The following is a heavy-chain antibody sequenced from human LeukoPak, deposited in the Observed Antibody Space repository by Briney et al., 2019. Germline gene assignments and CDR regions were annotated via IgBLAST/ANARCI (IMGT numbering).Heavy chain of an antibody. Sequence: NPSETLSLTCAVYGGSFSGYYWSWIRQPPGKGLEWIGEINHSGSTNYNPSLKSRVTISVDTSKTQFSLKLSSVTAADTAVYYCARSPIAVAGSSVGNWYFDLWGRGTLVTVSS. CDR2: INHSGST. J-gene: IGHJ2*01. D-gene: IGHD6-19*01. CDR3: ARSPIAVAGSSVGNWYFDL. V-gene: IGHV4-34*01. CDR1: GGSFSGYY.